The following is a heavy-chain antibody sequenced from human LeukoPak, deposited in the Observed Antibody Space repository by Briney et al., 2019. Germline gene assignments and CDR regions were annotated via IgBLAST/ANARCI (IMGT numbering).Heavy chain of an antibody. CDR1: GFTFSSYG. J-gene: IGHJ4*02. V-gene: IGHV3-33*01. Sequence: GRSLRLSCAASGFTFSSYGMHWVRQAPGKGLEWVAVIWHDGSSKYYADSVKGRFTISRDNSKNTLYLQMNSLRAEDTAVYYCARGTGDGYNFGYWGQGTLVTVSS. CDR3: ARGTGDGYNFGY. CDR2: IWHDGSSK. D-gene: IGHD5-24*01.